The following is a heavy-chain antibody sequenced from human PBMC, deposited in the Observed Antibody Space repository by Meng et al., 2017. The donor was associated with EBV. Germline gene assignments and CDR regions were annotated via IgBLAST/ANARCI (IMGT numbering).Heavy chain of an antibody. V-gene: IGHV1-46*01. J-gene: IGHJ4*02. Sequence: QGQLVQSGAKVKKPGASLKVSCTASGYTFTSYYLHWVRQAPGQGLEWMGIIIPAGGNTNYAQKFRGRFTMTRDTSTSTVYMDLNILTSEDTAVYYCVRELVGGTFDYWGQGTLVTVSS. CDR3: VRELVGGTFDY. CDR1: GYTFTSYY. D-gene: IGHD1/OR15-1a*01. CDR2: IIPAGGNT.